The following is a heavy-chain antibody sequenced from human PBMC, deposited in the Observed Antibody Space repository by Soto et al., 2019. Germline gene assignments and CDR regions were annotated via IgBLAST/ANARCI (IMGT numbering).Heavy chain of an antibody. CDR3: AKGGVGSTSNAFDI. D-gene: IGHD1-26*01. CDR2: ISYDGSNK. CDR1: GFTFRSYG. J-gene: IGHJ3*02. V-gene: IGHV3-30*18. Sequence: GGSLRLSCAASGFTFRSYGMHWFRQAPAKGLEWVAVISYDGSNKYYADSVKGRFTISRDNSKNTLYLQMNSLRAEDTAVYYCAKGGVGSTSNAFDIWGQGTMVTVS.